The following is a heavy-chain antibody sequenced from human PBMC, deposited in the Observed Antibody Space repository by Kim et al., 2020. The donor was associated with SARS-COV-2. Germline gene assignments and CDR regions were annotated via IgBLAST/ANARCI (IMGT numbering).Heavy chain of an antibody. Sequence: GGSLRLSCAASGFTFSSYGMHWVRQAPGKGLEWVAVISYDGSNKYYADSVKGRFTISRDNSKNTLYLQMNSLRAEDTAVYYCAKDNFRVKQHHYYYYYYG. CDR3: AKDNFRVKQHHYYYYYYG. CDR2: ISYDGSNK. V-gene: IGHV3-30*18. CDR1: GFTFSSYG. D-gene: IGHD6-13*01. J-gene: IGHJ6*01.